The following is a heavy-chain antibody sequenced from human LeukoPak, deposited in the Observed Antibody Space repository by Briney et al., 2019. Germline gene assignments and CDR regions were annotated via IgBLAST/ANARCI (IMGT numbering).Heavy chain of an antibody. J-gene: IGHJ3*02. CDR2: IYYSGST. CDR1: GGSISSGGYY. D-gene: IGHD3-22*01. CDR3: AGATHSSGASLSFDI. V-gene: IGHV4-31*03. Sequence: SQTLSLTCTVSGGSISSGGYYWSWIRQHPGKGLEWIGYIYYSGSTYYNPSLKSRVTISVDTSKNQFSLKLSSVTAADTAVYYCAGATHSSGASLSFDIWGQGTMVTVSS.